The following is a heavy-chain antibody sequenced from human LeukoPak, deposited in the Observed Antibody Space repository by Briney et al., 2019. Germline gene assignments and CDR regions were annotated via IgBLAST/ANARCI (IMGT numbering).Heavy chain of an antibody. Sequence: SETLSLTCAVYGGSFSGYYWSWIRQPPGKGLEWIGEINHSGSTNYNPSLKSRVTISVDTSKNQFSLKLSSVTAADTAVYYCARFIAAAGAFDYWGQGTLVTVSS. J-gene: IGHJ4*02. CDR2: INHSGST. CDR1: GGSFSGYY. V-gene: IGHV4-34*01. CDR3: ARFIAAAGAFDY. D-gene: IGHD6-13*01.